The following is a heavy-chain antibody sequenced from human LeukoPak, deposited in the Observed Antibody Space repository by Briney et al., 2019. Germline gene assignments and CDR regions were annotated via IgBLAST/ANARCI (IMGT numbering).Heavy chain of an antibody. CDR2: IKRVGSEK. V-gene: IGHV3-7*01. Sequence: GGSLRLFCAASGFTFSSYWMGGVRQAPGKGLEWVANIKRVGSEKYYGDAAKGRFTVSRDNAMNSLYLQMTGLRAEDTAVYYCAKDKRAAVDFWSGYYPLWGQGTLVIVSS. J-gene: IGHJ4*02. CDR3: AKDKRAAVDFWSGYYPL. D-gene: IGHD3-3*01. CDR1: GFTFSSYW.